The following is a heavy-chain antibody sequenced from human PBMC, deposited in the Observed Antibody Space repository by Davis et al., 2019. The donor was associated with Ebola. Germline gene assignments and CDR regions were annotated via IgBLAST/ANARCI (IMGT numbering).Heavy chain of an antibody. V-gene: IGHV1-69*13. CDR3: ASSRICSSTSCRYYYYGMDV. Sequence: SVKVSCKASGYTFTSYYMHWVRQAPGQGLEWMGGIIPIFGTANYAQKFQGRVTITADESTSTAYMELSSLRSEDTAVYYCASSRICSSTSCRYYYYGMDVWGQGTTVTVSS. CDR1: GYTFTSYY. J-gene: IGHJ6*02. D-gene: IGHD2-2*01. CDR2: IIPIFGTA.